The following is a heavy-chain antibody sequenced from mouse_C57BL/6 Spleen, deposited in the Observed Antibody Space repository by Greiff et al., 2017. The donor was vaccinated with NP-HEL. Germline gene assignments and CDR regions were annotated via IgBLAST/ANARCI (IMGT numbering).Heavy chain of an antibody. J-gene: IGHJ2*01. CDR2: IDPSDSET. Sequence: VMQSCKASGYTFTSYWMHWVKQRPIQGLEWIGNIDPSDSETHYNQKFKDKATLTVDKSSSTAYMQLSSLTSEDSAVYYCARGNSYFDYWGQGTTLTVSS. CDR3: ARGNSYFDY. CDR1: GYTFTSYW. V-gene: IGHV1-52*01.